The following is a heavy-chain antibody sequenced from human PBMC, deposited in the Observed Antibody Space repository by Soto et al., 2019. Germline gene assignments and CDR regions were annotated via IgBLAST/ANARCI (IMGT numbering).Heavy chain of an antibody. D-gene: IGHD6-13*01. CDR1: GGTFSSYA. CDR2: MVPLFRTT. Sequence: QVQLVQAGAEAKKPGSSVKVSCKTSGGTFSSYAISWVRQAPGQGLEWMGGMVPLFRTTNYAQKFQGRVTITADTYTYTVYMELSGLRSGDPAVYYCARGGDSSTWSNLLDRSGLDVWGQGTTVTVSS. J-gene: IGHJ6*02. V-gene: IGHV1-69*06. CDR3: ARGGDSSTWSNLLDRSGLDV.